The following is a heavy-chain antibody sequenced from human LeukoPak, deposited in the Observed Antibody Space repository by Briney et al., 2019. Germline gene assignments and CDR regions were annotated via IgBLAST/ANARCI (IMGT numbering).Heavy chain of an antibody. Sequence: KTSETLSLTCTVSGYSISSGYYWGWIRQPPGKGLEWIGSIYHSGSTNYNPSLKSRVTISVDTSKNQFSLKLSSVTAADTAVYYCAGGTGALRRNLFRGVIITYYYYYMDVWGKGTTVTISS. CDR2: IYHSGST. D-gene: IGHD3-10*01. J-gene: IGHJ6*03. CDR3: AGGTGALRRNLFRGVIITYYYYYMDV. CDR1: GYSISSGYY. V-gene: IGHV4-38-2*02.